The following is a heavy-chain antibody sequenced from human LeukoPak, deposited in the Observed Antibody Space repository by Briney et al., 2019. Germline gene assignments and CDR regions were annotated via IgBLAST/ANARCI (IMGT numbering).Heavy chain of an antibody. D-gene: IGHD6-13*01. Sequence: SVKVSCKASGGTFSSYAISWVRQAPGQGLEWRGRIIPILGIANYAQKFQGRVSITADKTTSTAYMELSSLRSEDTAVYYCARALSSSWYDSSMIYWGQGTLVTVSS. V-gene: IGHV1-69*04. J-gene: IGHJ4*02. CDR3: ARALSSSWYDSSMIY. CDR1: GGTFSSYA. CDR2: IIPILGIA.